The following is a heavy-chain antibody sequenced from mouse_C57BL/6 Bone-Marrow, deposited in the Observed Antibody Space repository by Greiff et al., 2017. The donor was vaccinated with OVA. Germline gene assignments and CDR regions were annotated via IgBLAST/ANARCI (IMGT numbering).Heavy chain of an antibody. CDR3: ARGTAQATLAMDY. CDR1: GYTFTDYY. CDR2: INPNNGGT. J-gene: IGHJ4*01. D-gene: IGHD3-2*02. Sequence: EVQLQQSGPELVKPGASVKISCKASGYTFTDYYMNWVKQSHGKSLEWIGDINPNNGGTSYNQKFKGKATLTVDKSSSTAYMELRSLTSEDSAVYYCARGTAQATLAMDYWGQGTSVTVSS. V-gene: IGHV1-26*01.